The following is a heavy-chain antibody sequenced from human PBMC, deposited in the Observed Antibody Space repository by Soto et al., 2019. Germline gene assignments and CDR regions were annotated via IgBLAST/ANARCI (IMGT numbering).Heavy chain of an antibody. D-gene: IGHD6-13*01. CDR3: ARDGTGPRAVAFDY. CDR2: IYSGGST. V-gene: IGHV3-66*01. J-gene: IGHJ4*02. Sequence: EVQLVESGGGLVQPGGSLRLSFAASGFTVSSNYMSWVRQAPGKGLEWVSVIYSGGSTYYADSVKGRFTISRDNSKNTLYLQMNSLRAEDTAVYYCARDGTGPRAVAFDYWGQGTLVTVSS. CDR1: GFTVSSNY.